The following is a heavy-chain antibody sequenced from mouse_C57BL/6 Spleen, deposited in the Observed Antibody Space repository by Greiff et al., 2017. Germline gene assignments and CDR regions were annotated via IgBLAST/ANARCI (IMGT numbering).Heavy chain of an antibody. CDR1: GFTFSDYG. CDR2: ISSGSSTI. D-gene: IGHD3-2*02. V-gene: IGHV5-17*01. Sequence: EVQVVESGGGLVKPGGSLKLSCAASGFTFSDYGMHWVRQAPEKGLEWVAYISSGSSTIYYADTVKGRFTISRDNAKNTLFLQMTSLRSEDTAMYYCARGDSSGFSWFAYWGQGTLVTVSA. J-gene: IGHJ3*01. CDR3: ARGDSSGFSWFAY.